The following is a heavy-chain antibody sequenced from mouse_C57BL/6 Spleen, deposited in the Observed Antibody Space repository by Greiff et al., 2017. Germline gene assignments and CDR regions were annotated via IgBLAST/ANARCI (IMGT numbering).Heavy chain of an antibody. V-gene: IGHV1-64*01. CDR3: AREADYYGSPFAY. Sequence: QVQLKQPGAELVKPGASVKLSCKASGYTFTSYWLHWVKPRPGQGLEWIGMLHPNSGSTNSNEKCTVKATLTVDKSSSTAYMQLSSLTSEDSAVYYCAREADYYGSPFAYWGQGTLVTVAA. J-gene: IGHJ3*01. D-gene: IGHD1-1*01. CDR2: LHPNSGST. CDR1: GYTFTSYW.